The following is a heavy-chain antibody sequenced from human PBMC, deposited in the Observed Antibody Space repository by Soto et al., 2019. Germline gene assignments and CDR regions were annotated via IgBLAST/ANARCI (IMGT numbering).Heavy chain of an antibody. CDR1: GFTFSSYS. CDR2: ISSSSSYI. Sequence: GGSLRLSCAASGFTFSSYSMNWVRQAPGKGLEWVSSISSSSSYIYYADSVKGRFTISRDNAKNSLYLQMNSLRAEDTAVYYCARVVAGHYYGMDVWGQGTTVTVSS. CDR3: ARVVAGHYYGMDV. J-gene: IGHJ6*02. D-gene: IGHD6-19*01. V-gene: IGHV3-21*01.